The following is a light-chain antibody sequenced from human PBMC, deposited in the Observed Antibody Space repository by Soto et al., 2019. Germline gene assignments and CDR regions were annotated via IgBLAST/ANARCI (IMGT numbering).Light chain of an antibody. Sequence: EIVLTQSPGTLSLSPGERATLSCRASQSVSSSFLAWYQQKPGQAPRLLIYGASSRATGIPDRFSGSGSGTDFTLTISRREADDYAVYYCQQYDNSPLTFGQGTKLEIK. CDR3: QQYDNSPLT. J-gene: IGKJ2*01. CDR2: GAS. V-gene: IGKV3-20*01. CDR1: QSVSSSF.